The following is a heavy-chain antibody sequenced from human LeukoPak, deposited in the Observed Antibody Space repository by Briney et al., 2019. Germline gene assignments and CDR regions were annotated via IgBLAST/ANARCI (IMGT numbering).Heavy chain of an antibody. CDR3: ARTTKTPWGPVYYYYYMDV. D-gene: IGHD3-16*01. CDR2: INPNSGGT. V-gene: IGHV1-2*02. CDR1: GYTFINHG. Sequence: ASVKVSCKASGYTFINHGISWVRQAPGQGLEWMGWINPNSGGTNYAQKFQGRVTMTRDTSISTAYMELSRLRSDDTAVYYCARTTKTPWGPVYYYYYMDVWGKGTTVTVSS. J-gene: IGHJ6*03.